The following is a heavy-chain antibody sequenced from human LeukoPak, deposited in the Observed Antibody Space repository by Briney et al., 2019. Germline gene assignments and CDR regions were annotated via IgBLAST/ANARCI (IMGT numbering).Heavy chain of an antibody. CDR2: ISGSWGST. CDR1: GLTFSSYA. D-gene: IGHD2-15*01. CDR3: AKDFRLYCSGGSCPFDY. J-gene: IGHJ4*02. V-gene: IGHV3-23*01. Sequence: GGSLRLSCAASGLTFSSYAMSWVRQAPGKGLEWVSGISGSWGSTYYGDSVKGRFTISRDNSKNTLYLQMNSLRAEDTAVYYCAKDFRLYCSGGSCPFDYWGQGTLVTVSS.